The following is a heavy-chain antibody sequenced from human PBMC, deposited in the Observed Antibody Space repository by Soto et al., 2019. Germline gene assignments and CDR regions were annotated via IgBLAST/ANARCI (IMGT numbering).Heavy chain of an antibody. J-gene: IGHJ6*03. D-gene: IGHD6-6*01. Sequence: QVQLVESGGGVVQPGRSLRLSCATSGFTFNSSGMHWVRQAPGKGLEWVAVIWYDGTNKYYADSVKGRFTISRDNAKNTLYLQMNSLRVDDTAVYYCAGAEPSDASLGARYYYCYYMDVWGKGTTVIVSS. CDR3: AGAEPSDASLGARYYYCYYMDV. CDR2: IWYDGTNK. CDR1: GFTFNSSG. V-gene: IGHV3-33*01.